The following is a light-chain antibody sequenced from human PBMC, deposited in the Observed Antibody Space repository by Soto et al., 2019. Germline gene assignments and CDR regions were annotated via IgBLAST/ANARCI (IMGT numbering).Light chain of an antibody. Sequence: EIVLTQSPATLSVSPGQRATLSYRASQSVSSNLAWYQQKPGQAPRLLIYGASSRATGIPVRFSGSGSGTEFTLTISSLQSEDFAVYYCQQYNNWPRTFGQGTKLEIK. V-gene: IGKV3-15*01. CDR3: QQYNNWPRT. CDR2: GAS. CDR1: QSVSSN. J-gene: IGKJ1*01.